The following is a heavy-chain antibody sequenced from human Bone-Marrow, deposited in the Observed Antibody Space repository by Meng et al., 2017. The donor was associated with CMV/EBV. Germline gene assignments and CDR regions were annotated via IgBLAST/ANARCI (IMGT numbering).Heavy chain of an antibody. CDR2: ISDDVNIK. Sequence: GGSLRLSCTASGFTFSTYAMHWVRQAPGKGLESVAVISDDVNIKYYADSVKGRFTISRDNSKNTLYLQMNSLRAEDTAVYYCARGPLLYNWNYSLLDYWGQGTLVTVSS. D-gene: IGHD1-7*01. CDR3: ARGPLLYNWNYSLLDY. V-gene: IGHV3-30*04. CDR1: GFTFSTYA. J-gene: IGHJ4*02.